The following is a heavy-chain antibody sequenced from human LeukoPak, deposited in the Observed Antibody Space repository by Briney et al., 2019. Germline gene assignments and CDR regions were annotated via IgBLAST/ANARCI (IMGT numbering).Heavy chain of an antibody. CDR1: GFSFSSYW. CDR3: ARDRYHRTHAVYYSDY. CDR2: IKRGGGEK. D-gene: IGHD1-14*01. V-gene: IGHV3-7*05. J-gene: IGHJ4*02. Sequence: GGSQRLSCAASGFSFSSYWMTWARQAPGKGLEWVANIKRGGGEKYYEDSVKGRFTISRDNAENSLYLQMNSLRAEDTAVYYCARDRYHRTHAVYYSDYWGQGTLVTVSS.